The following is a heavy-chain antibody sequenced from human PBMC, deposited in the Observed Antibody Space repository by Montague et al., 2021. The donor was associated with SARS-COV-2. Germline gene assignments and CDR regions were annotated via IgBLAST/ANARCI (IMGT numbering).Heavy chain of an antibody. Sequence: SETLSLTCAVYGGSFSGYYWSWIRQPPEKGLEWIGEINHSGRTNNNPSLKSRVIISVDTSKNQFSLKLSSVTAADTAVYYCARRGSSVRRVTVCADLDYWGQGILVIVSS. CDR1: GGSFSGYY. V-gene: IGHV4-34*01. CDR2: INHSGRT. D-gene: IGHD3-10*01. CDR3: ARRGSSVRRVTVCADLDY. J-gene: IGHJ4*02.